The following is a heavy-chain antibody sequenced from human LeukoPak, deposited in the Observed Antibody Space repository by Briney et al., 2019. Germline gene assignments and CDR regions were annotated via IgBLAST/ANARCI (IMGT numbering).Heavy chain of an antibody. Sequence: SETLSLTCTVSGVSINNYYWSWIRQPPGKGLEWIGYLYYSGRTNRNPSLKSRVTISVDTSKNQFSLRLNSVTAADTAMYYCAGNDYGDYKSSFDYWGQGTLVTVSS. J-gene: IGHJ4*02. V-gene: IGHV4-59*01. CDR2: LYYSGRT. D-gene: IGHD4-17*01. CDR3: AGNDYGDYKSSFDY. CDR1: GVSINNYY.